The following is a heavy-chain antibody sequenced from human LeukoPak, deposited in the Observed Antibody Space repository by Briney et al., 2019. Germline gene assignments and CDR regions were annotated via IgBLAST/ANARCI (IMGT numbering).Heavy chain of an antibody. V-gene: IGHV3-30-3*01. CDR2: ISYDGSDK. D-gene: IGHD4-23*01. CDR1: GFTFSSYA. J-gene: IGHJ4*02. CDR3: ARGRPHGNDY. Sequence: GRSLRLSCAASGFTFSSYAMHWVRQAPGKGLEWVAVISYDGSDKYYADSVKGRFTISRDNSKNTLYLQMNRLRVEDTAVYYCARGRPHGNDYWGQGTLVTVSS.